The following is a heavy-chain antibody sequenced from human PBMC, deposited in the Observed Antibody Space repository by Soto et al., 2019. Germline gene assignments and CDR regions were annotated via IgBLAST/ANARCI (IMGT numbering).Heavy chain of an antibody. D-gene: IGHD3-3*01. CDR3: ARKGAYACWSGHHDAFDM. Sequence: QMQLVESGGGVVQPGRSLRLSCAASGFTFSSYAMHWVRQAPGKGLEWVTVISHDGSNKYYADSVKGRFTTTRDNSKNTLFLQMSSLRAEDTAVYCCARKGAYACWSGHHDAFDMWGQGTMLTVSS. CDR1: GFTFSSYA. J-gene: IGHJ3*02. V-gene: IGHV3-30-3*01. CDR2: ISHDGSNK.